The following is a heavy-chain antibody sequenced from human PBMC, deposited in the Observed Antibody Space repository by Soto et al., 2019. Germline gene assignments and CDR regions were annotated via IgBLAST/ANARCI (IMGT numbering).Heavy chain of an antibody. CDR3: AKQQLEPYYYYYGMDV. CDR1: GGSFSGYY. CDR2: INHSGST. D-gene: IGHD6-13*01. V-gene: IGHV4-34*01. Sequence: SETLSLTCAVYGGSFSGYYWSWIRQPPGKGLEWIGEINHSGSTNYNPSLKSRVTISVDTSKNQFSLKLSSVTAADTAVYYCAKQQLEPYYYYYGMDVCGQGTKVTVSS. J-gene: IGHJ6*02.